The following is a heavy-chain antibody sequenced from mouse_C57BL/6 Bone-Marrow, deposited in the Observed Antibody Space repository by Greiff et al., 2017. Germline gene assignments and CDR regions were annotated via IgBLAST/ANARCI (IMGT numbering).Heavy chain of an antibody. CDR1: GYTFTSYW. CDR3: ARRDYGSSMDY. CDR2: IYPGSGST. V-gene: IGHV1-55*01. J-gene: IGHJ4*01. Sequence: QVQLKQPGAELVKPGASVKMSCKASGYTFTSYWITWVKQRPGQGLEWIGDIYPGSGSTNYNEKFKSKATLTVDTSSSTAYMQLSSLTSEDSAVYYCARRDYGSSMDYWGQGTSVTVSS. D-gene: IGHD1-1*01.